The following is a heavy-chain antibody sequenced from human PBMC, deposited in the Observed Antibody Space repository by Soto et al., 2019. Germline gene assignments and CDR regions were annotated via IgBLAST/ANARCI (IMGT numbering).Heavy chain of an antibody. V-gene: IGHV3-7*01. CDR3: ARAPDPGTVDY. Sequence: EVQLVESGGGLVQPGGSLRLSCAASGFTFRTYWMSWVHQAPGKGLEWVANINEDGSEKYYVDSVKGRFTVSRDNAKNSLYLQMNSLRAEDTAVYFCARAPDPGTVDYWGQGALVTVSS. J-gene: IGHJ4*02. CDR2: INEDGSEK. D-gene: IGHD6-13*01. CDR1: GFTFRTYW.